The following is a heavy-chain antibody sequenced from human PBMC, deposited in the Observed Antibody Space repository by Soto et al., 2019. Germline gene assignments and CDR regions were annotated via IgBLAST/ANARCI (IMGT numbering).Heavy chain of an antibody. V-gene: IGHV3-7*01. D-gene: IGHD3-3*01. Sequence: GGSLRLSCAASGFTFSSYWMSWVRQAPGKGLEWVANIKQDGSEKYYVDSVKGRFTISRDNAKNSLYLQMNSLRAEDTAVYYCARDHYDFWSGYSPDYYYYYYMDVWGKGTTVTVSS. CDR1: GFTFSSYW. CDR2: IKQDGSEK. J-gene: IGHJ6*03. CDR3: ARDHYDFWSGYSPDYYYYYYMDV.